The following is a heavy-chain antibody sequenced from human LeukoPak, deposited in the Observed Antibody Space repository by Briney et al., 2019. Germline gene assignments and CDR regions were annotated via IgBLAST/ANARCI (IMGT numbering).Heavy chain of an antibody. Sequence: SETLSLTCTVSGGSISSSSYYWGWIRQPPGKGLEWIRSIYYSGSTYYNPSLKSRVTISVDTSKNQFSLKLTSVTAADTAVYYCARVVGATSVDYWGQGTLVTVSS. CDR1: GGSISSSSYY. D-gene: IGHD1-26*01. CDR3: ARVVGATSVDY. V-gene: IGHV4-39*01. J-gene: IGHJ4*02. CDR2: IYYSGST.